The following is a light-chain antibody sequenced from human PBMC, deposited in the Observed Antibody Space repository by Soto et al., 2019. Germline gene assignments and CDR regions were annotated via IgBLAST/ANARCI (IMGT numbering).Light chain of an antibody. CDR3: QSYDSSLSSWV. Sequence: QSALTQPPSASGAPGQRVTISCTGSSSNIGAGYGVHWYQQVPGTAPKLLISGNSDRPSGVPDRFSGSKSGTSASLAITGLQAEDEADYYCQSYDSSLSSWVFGGGTKVTVL. CDR1: SSNIGAGYG. V-gene: IGLV1-40*01. CDR2: GNS. J-gene: IGLJ3*02.